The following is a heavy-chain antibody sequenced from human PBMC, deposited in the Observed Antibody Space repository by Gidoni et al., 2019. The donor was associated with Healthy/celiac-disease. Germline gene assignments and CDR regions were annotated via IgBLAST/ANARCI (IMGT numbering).Heavy chain of an antibody. D-gene: IGHD2-2*01. V-gene: IGHV4-34*01. CDR1: VASFSGYY. CDR3: ARETRSTSRAFDI. Sequence: QVQLQQWGAGLLKPSETLSLTCAVHVASFSGYYWSWSRQPPGKGLEWIGEINHSGSTNYNPSLKSRVTISVDTSKNQFSLKLSSVTAADTAVYYCARETRSTSRAFDIWGQGTMVTVSS. CDR2: INHSGST. J-gene: IGHJ3*02.